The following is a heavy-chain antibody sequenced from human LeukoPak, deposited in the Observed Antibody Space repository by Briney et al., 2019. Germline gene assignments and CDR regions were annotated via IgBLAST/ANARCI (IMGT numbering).Heavy chain of an antibody. D-gene: IGHD5-18*01. J-gene: IGHJ6*02. Sequence: SETLSLTCTVSGGSISSHYWSWIRQPPGKGLEWIGYIYYSGSTNYNPSLKSRVTISVDTSKDQFSLKLSSVTAADTAVYYCARCGYSYGSLYYGMDVWGQGTTVTVSS. V-gene: IGHV4-59*08. CDR2: IYYSGST. CDR3: ARCGYSYGSLYYGMDV. CDR1: GGSISSHY.